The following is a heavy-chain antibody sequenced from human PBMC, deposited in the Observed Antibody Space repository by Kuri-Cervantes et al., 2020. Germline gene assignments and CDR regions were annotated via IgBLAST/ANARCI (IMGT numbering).Heavy chain of an antibody. D-gene: IGHD4-23*01. V-gene: IGHV1-69*05. CDR1: GGTFSNSA. Sequence: SVKVSCKASGGTFSNSAISWVRQAPGQGLEWMGGFIPVFGTSNYAQKFQGRVTITTDESTSTAYMELSSLRSEDTAVYYCARPRWSADNWFDPWGQGTLVTVSS. CDR2: FIPVFGTS. CDR3: ARPRWSADNWFDP. J-gene: IGHJ5*02.